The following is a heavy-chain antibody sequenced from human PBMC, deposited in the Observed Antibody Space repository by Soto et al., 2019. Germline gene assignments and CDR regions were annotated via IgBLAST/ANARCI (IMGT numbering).Heavy chain of an antibody. V-gene: IGHV3-30-3*01. D-gene: IGHD3-10*01. J-gene: IGHJ4*02. CDR2: ISYDGANK. Sequence: PGGSLRLSCAASGFSFSISPMHWVRQAPGKGPEWVALISYDGANKFYADSVKGRFTISRDNAKNSLYLQMNSLRAEDTAMYYCASLAIGTIIRGAPDFWGQGTLVTVSS. CDR3: ASLAIGTIIRGAPDF. CDR1: GFSFSISP.